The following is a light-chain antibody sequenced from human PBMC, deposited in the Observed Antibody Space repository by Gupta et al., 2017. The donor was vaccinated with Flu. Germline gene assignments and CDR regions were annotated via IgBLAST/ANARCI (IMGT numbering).Light chain of an antibody. CDR1: QSVSSSY. CDR3: QQEGSSPYI. V-gene: IGKV3-20*01. J-gene: IGKJ2*01. CDR2: GAS. Sequence: SPGERATLSCRASQSVSSSYLAWYQQKPGQAPRLLIYGASSRATGIPDRFSGSGSGTDFTLTISRLEPEDFAVYYCQQEGSSPYIFGQGTKLDIK.